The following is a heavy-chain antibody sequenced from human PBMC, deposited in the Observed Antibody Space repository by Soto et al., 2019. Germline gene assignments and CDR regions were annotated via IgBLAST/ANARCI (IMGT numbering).Heavy chain of an antibody. CDR1: GVSISSGSFY. D-gene: IGHD3-22*01. CDR3: ARIYSSGHRSEFNY. CDR2: VDATGST. Sequence: QVQLQESGPGLVRPSETLSLTCTVSGVSISSGSFYCNWIRQPPGRGLEWIGYVDATGSTNYSPSLKSRVSVSKDTSKNQFSLNLTSVTAADTAVYYCARIYSSGHRSEFNYWGQGTLVTVSS. J-gene: IGHJ4*02. V-gene: IGHV4-61*01.